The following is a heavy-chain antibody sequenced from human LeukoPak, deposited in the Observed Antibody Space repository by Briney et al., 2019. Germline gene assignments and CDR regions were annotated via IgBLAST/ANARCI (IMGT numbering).Heavy chain of an antibody. Sequence: PGGSLRLSCAASGLTVSNNYMSWIRQAPGKGLEWVSVIYSSGTTSYADSVKGRFTISRDDSKNTLYLQMNSLRAEDTAVYYCARDQYYDILTGRRNTYFDYWGQGTLVTVSS. D-gene: IGHD3-9*01. V-gene: IGHV3-66*01. CDR3: ARDQYYDILTGRRNTYFDY. CDR2: IYSSGTT. CDR1: GLTVSNNY. J-gene: IGHJ4*02.